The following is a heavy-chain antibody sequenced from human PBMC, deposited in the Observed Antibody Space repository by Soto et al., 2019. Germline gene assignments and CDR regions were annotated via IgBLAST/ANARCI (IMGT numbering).Heavy chain of an antibody. CDR2: IHTYNGNT. CDR1: GYTFTDYG. Sequence: QVQLVQSGAEVTKPGASVKVYCKASGYTFTDYGISWVRQAPGQRLEWMGWIHTYNGNTNYAQKLQGRVTMTTDTSTSTAYMELRTLRSDDTAVYYCARDAQYSSRWHPIDYWGQGTLVAVSS. J-gene: IGHJ4*02. CDR3: ARDAQYSSRWHPIDY. D-gene: IGHD3-22*01. V-gene: IGHV1-18*01.